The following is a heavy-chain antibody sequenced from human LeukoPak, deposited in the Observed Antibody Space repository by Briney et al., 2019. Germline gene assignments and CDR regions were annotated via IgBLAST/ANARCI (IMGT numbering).Heavy chain of an antibody. J-gene: IGHJ5*02. CDR3: ARRRKDLNWFDP. V-gene: IGHV4-39*01. CDR2: INYSGGT. CDR1: GDSISSSDFY. Sequence: SETLSLTCTVSGDSISSSDFYWGWIRRPPGKGLEWIALINYSGGTFYNPSLERRVTISVDMSTNQFSLRLNPVTAADTAVYYCARRRKDLNWFDPWGQGTLVIVSS.